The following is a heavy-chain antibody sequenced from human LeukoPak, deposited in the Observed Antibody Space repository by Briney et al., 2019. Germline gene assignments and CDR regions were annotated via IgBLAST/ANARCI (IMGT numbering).Heavy chain of an antibody. CDR2: ISGSGGST. CDR1: RFTFSGYA. V-gene: IGHV3-23*01. Sequence: GGSLRLSCAASRFTFSGYAMSWVRQAPGKGLEWVSAISGSGGSTYYADSVTGRFIISRDNSKNTLYLQMNSLRAEDTAVYYCAKGPRYYYYMDVWGKGTTVTVSS. CDR3: AKGPRYYYYMDV. J-gene: IGHJ6*03.